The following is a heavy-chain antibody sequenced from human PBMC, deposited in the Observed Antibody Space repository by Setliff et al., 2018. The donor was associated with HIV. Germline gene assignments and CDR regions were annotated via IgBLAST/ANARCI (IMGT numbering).Heavy chain of an antibody. CDR3: ARQLGVIDY. D-gene: IGHD7-27*01. J-gene: IGHJ4*02. V-gene: IGHV4-4*02. CDR2: IYHSGST. Sequence: PSETLSLTCAVSGGSISSINWWTWVRQTPGRRLEWIGEIYHSGSTNYNPSLKSRVTISVDKSQNQFSLKLSSVTAADTAVYYCARQLGVIDYWGQGTLVTVSS. CDR1: GGSISSINW.